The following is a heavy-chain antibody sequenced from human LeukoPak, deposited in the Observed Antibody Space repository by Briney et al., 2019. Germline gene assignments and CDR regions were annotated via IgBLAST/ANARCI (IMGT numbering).Heavy chain of an antibody. Sequence: GRSLRLSCAASGFTFSSYGMSWVRQAPGKGLEWVSTISVSGGSTYYADSVKGRFTISRDNSKNTVFLQLKGLRPEDTAVYYCRSSDDWGQGTLVTVSS. CDR1: GFTFSSYG. J-gene: IGHJ4*02. CDR3: RSSDD. CDR2: ISVSGGST. V-gene: IGHV3-23*01.